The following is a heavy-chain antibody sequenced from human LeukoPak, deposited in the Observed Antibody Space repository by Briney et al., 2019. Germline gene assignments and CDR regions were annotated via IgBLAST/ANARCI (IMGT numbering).Heavy chain of an antibody. V-gene: IGHV1-18*01. CDR2: ISAYNGNT. CDR1: GGTFSSYA. J-gene: IGHJ4*02. D-gene: IGHD5-12*01. Sequence: ASVTVSCKASGGTFSSYAISWVRQAPGQGLEWMGWISAYNGNTNYAQKLQGRVTMTTDTSTSTAYMELRSLRSDDTAVYYCARGRLIILATMNPFDYWGQGTLVTVSS. CDR3: ARGRLIILATMNPFDY.